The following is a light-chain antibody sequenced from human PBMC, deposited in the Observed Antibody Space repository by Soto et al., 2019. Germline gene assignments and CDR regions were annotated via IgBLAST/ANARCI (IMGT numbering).Light chain of an antibody. V-gene: IGLV2-14*01. CDR2: DVS. CDR3: SSYTSSSVV. CDR1: SSDVGGYNY. J-gene: IGLJ2*01. Sequence: QSALTQPASVSGSPGQSITISCTGTSSDVGGYNYVSWYQQHPGKAPKLMIYDVSSRPSGVSNRFSGFKSGNTASLTISGLQAEDEADYYCSSYTSSSVVFGGGTKVTVL.